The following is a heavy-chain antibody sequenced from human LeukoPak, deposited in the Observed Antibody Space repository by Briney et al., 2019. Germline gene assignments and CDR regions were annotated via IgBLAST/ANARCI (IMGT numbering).Heavy chain of an antibody. V-gene: IGHV1-18*01. Sequence: ASVTVSCKASGYTFTSYGISWVRQAPGQGLEWMGWISAYNGNTNYAQKLQGRVTMTTDTSTSTAYMELRSLRSDDTAVYYCARGGAVAGTGGYYYGMGVWGQGTTVTVSS. CDR1: GYTFTSYG. D-gene: IGHD6-19*01. J-gene: IGHJ6*02. CDR2: ISAYNGNT. CDR3: ARGGAVAGTGGYYYGMGV.